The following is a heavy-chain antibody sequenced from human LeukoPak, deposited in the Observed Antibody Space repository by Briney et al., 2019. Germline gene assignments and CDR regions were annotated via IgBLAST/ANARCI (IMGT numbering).Heavy chain of an antibody. Sequence: GGSLRLSCAASGFTFSSYAMSWVRQAPGKGLEWASAISGSGGSTYYADSVKGRFTISRDNSKNTLYLQMNSLRAEDTAVYYCAKDGGRYYYYYGMDVWGQGTTVTVSS. CDR3: AKDGGRYYYYYGMDV. V-gene: IGHV3-23*01. J-gene: IGHJ6*02. D-gene: IGHD3-16*01. CDR1: GFTFSSYA. CDR2: ISGSGGST.